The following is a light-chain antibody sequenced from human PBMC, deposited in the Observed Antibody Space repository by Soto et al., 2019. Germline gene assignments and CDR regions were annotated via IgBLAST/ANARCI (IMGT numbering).Light chain of an antibody. J-gene: IGKJ2*01. Sequence: EIVMTQSPATLSVSPGERATLSCRASQSVSSNLAWYQQKPGQAPRLLIYGASARATGIPARFSGSGSGTEFTLPISSLQSEDFAVYYCQQYNNWSLVRTFGQGTKLEIK. CDR1: QSVSSN. CDR3: QQYNNWSLVRT. CDR2: GAS. V-gene: IGKV3-15*01.